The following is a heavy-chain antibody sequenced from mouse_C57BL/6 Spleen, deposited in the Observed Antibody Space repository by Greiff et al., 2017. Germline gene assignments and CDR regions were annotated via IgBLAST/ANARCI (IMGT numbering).Heavy chain of an antibody. CDR2: IRSKSNNYAT. D-gene: IGHD2-4*01. CDR3: VRQRGYDYDGFAY. Sequence: EVQGVESGGGLVQPKGSLKLSCAASGFSFNTYAMNWVRQAPGKGLEWVARIRSKSNNYATYYADSVKDRFTISRDDSESMLYLQMNNLKTEDTAMYYCVRQRGYDYDGFAYWGQGTLVTVSA. CDR1: GFSFNTYA. V-gene: IGHV10-1*01. J-gene: IGHJ3*01.